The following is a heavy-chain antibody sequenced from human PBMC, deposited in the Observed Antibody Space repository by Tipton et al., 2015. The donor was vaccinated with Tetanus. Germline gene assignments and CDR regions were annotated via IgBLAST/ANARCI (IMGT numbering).Heavy chain of an antibody. CDR1: GGSISSSSYY. V-gene: IGHV4-39*07. CDR3: ASPIKQWLVPLAL. D-gene: IGHD6-19*01. CDR2: ITPRGRS. J-gene: IGHJ4*02. Sequence: TLSLTCTVSGGSISSSSYYWGWIRQPPGKGLEWIGEITPRGRSSYNPSLKSRFTISGDTSKSHFSLNLTSVTAADTAVYYCASPIKQWLVPLALWGQGILFTVSS.